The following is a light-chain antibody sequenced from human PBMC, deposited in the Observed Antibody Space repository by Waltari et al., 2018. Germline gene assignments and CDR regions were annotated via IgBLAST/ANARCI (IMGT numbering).Light chain of an antibody. CDR1: SSSVGCSTY. V-gene: IGLV2-14*01. CDR3: SSFTSSSTLRV. CDR2: AVT. Sequence: QSALTQPAPVSGSPGQSITTSSTGTSSSVGCSTYVPWYHQPPGRAPKLMIYAVTRRPSGVSTLFSGSKSSNTASLTISGLQAEDEADYYCSSFTSSSTLRVFGGGTKLTVL. J-gene: IGLJ3*02.